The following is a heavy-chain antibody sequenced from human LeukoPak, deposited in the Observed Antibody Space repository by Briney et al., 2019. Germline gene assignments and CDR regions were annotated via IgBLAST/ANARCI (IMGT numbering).Heavy chain of an antibody. D-gene: IGHD3-10*01. Sequence: SETLSLTCTVSGGSLSTSSYYWGWIRQPPGKGLEWIGSTYFNGRTYYNPSLKSRITISVDTSKNQFSLKLSSVTAADTAVYYFARRGHNYGSFDYWGQGTLVTVSS. CDR2: TYFNGRT. J-gene: IGHJ4*02. CDR1: GGSLSTSSYY. V-gene: IGHV4-39*01. CDR3: ARRGHNYGSFDY.